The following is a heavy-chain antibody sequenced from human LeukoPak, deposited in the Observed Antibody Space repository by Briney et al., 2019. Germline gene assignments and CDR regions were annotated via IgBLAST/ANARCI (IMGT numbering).Heavy chain of an antibody. CDR1: GFTFSSYA. D-gene: IGHD3-22*01. CDR3: ARSYYYDSSGYYFGGAFDI. V-gene: IGHV3-23*01. J-gene: IGHJ3*02. CDR2: ISGSGGST. Sequence: PGGSLRLSCAASGFTFSSYAMSWVRQAPGKGLEWVSAISGSGGSTYYADSVKGRFTISRDNSKNTLYLQMNSLGAEDTAVYYCARSYYYDSSGYYFGGAFDIWGQGTMVTVSS.